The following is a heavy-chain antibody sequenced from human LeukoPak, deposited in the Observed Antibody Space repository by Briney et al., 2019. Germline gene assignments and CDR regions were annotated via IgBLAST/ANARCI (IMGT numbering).Heavy chain of an antibody. D-gene: IGHD3-9*01. CDR2: ISYDGSNK. J-gene: IGHJ6*03. V-gene: IGHV3-30*04. Sequence: GGSLRLSCAASGFTFSSYAMHWVRQVPGKGLEWVAVISYDGSNKYYADSVKGRFTISRDNSKNTLYLQMNSLRAEDTAVYYCARDSLRYFDWSPSGYYYYMDDWGKGTTVTVSS. CDR1: GFTFSSYA. CDR3: ARDSLRYFDWSPSGYYYYMDD.